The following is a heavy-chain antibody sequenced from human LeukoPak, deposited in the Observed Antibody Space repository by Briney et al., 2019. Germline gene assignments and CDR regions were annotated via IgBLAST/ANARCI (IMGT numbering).Heavy chain of an antibody. CDR1: GGSISNYY. V-gene: IGHV4-59*01. J-gene: IGHJ4*02. Sequence: SETLSLTCTVSGGSISNYYWSWIRQPPGKGLEWIGYIYYSGSTNYNPSLKSRVTISVDTSKNQFSLKLSSVTAADTAVYYCARISPYKYSYGVIDYWGQGTLVTVSS. CDR2: IYYSGST. CDR3: ARISPYKYSYGVIDY. D-gene: IGHD5-18*01.